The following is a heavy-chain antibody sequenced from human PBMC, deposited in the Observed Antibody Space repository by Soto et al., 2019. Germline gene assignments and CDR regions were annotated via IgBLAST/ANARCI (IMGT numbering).Heavy chain of an antibody. CDR2: ISGSGGST. V-gene: IGHV3-23*01. CDR1: GFTFSSYA. CDR3: AKDNYDILTGSHDFDY. Sequence: EVQLLESGGGLVQPGGSLRLSCAASGFTFSSYAMSWVRQAPGKGLEWVSAISGSGGSTYYADSVKGRFTISRDNSKNTLYLPMNSMRAEDTAVYYCAKDNYDILTGSHDFDYWGQGTLVNVSS. J-gene: IGHJ4*02. D-gene: IGHD3-9*01.